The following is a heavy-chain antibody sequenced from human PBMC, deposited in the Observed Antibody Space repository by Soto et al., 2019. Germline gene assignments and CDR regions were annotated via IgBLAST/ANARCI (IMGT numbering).Heavy chain of an antibody. CDR1: GYSFTSYW. Sequence: EVQLVQSGAEVKKPGESLRISCKGSGYSFTSYWISWVRQMPGKGLEWMGRIDPSDSYTNYSPSFQGHVTISADKSISTAYLQWSSLKASDTAMYYCARHISEVVPAAMGLAYYYGMDVWGQGTTVTVSS. CDR3: ARHISEVVPAAMGLAYYYGMDV. J-gene: IGHJ6*02. D-gene: IGHD2-2*01. V-gene: IGHV5-10-1*01. CDR2: IDPSDSYT.